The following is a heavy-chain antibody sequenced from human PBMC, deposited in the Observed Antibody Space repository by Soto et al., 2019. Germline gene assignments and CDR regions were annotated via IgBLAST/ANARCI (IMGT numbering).Heavy chain of an antibody. CDR3: ARVGTSYYDFWSGRNYYYYYYMDV. D-gene: IGHD3-3*01. V-gene: IGHV3-7*01. Sequence: GGSLRLSCAASGFTFSSYWMSWVRQAPGKWLEWVANIKQDGSEKYYVDSVKGRFTISRDNAKNSLYLQMNSLRAEDTAVYYCARVGTSYYDFWSGRNYYYYYYMDVWGKGTTVTVSS. CDR1: GFTFSSYW. CDR2: IKQDGSEK. J-gene: IGHJ6*03.